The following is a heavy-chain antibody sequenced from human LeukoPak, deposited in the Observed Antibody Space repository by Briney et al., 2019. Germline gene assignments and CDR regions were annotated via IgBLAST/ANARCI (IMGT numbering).Heavy chain of an antibody. CDR3: AKVRSGWSPFDY. J-gene: IGHJ4*02. CDR2: YSGGSDTT. V-gene: IGHV3-23*01. Sequence: GGSLRLSCVASGFTFSSYALNWVRQGPGKGLEWVLGYSGGSDTTYYADSVRDRFTISRDNSKNTLYLQMSSLRAEDTARYFCAKVRSGWSPFDYWGQGTLVTVSS. CDR1: GFTFSSYA. D-gene: IGHD6-19*01.